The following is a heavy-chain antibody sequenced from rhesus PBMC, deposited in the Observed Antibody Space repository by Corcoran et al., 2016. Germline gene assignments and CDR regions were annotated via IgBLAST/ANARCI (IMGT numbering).Heavy chain of an antibody. J-gene: IGHJ4*01. CDR2: ISPNNVNK. D-gene: IGHD6-31*01. CDR1: GDSCTRYY. CDR3: TRSSYRRGWGGYFDY. Sequence: QVQTVQSGGESTQPGASVKLFCKASGDSCTRYYIHWVRQAPGQGLEWVVRISPNNVNKGYAQTFQGRVTITTDTSTSTCYMALNSLRSDDTSVYFCTRSSYRRGWGGYFDYWGQGVLVTVSS. V-gene: IGHV1-1*01.